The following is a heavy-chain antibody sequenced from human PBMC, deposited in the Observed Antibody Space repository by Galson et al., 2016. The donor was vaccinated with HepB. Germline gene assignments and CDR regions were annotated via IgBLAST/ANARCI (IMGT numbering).Heavy chain of an antibody. CDR1: GFTFRNYV. J-gene: IGHJ6*02. CDR3: ARDLAVEAPAPTRRGGYYYYYGMDV. V-gene: IGHV3-30*04. CDR2: ISYDGSNK. D-gene: IGHD2-2*01. Sequence: SLRLSCAASGFTFRNYVMYWVRQAPGKGLEWVAVISYDGSNKYYADSVKGRFTISRDNSKNTLYLQMNSLRAEDTAVYYCARDLAVEAPAPTRRGGYYYYYGMDVWGQGTTVTVSS.